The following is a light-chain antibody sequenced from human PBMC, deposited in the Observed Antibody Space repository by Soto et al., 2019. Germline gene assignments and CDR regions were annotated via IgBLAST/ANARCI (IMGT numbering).Light chain of an antibody. CDR3: QQVNSHPIT. CDR2: IAS. Sequence: DSQLTQSPSFLSASVGDRGTITCRASQGIRNYLAWYQQKPGRAPKLLMYIASTLHTGVPSRFSGSESGTEFTLTITSLQPEDFATYYCQQVNSHPITFGQGTRLEIK. V-gene: IGKV1-9*01. J-gene: IGKJ5*01. CDR1: QGIRNY.